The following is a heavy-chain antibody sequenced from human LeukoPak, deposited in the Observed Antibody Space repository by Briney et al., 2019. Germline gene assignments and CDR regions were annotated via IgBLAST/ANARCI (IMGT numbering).Heavy chain of an antibody. CDR2: INSDGSST. Sequence: GGSLRLSCAASGFTFSSYWMHWVRQAPGKGLVWVSRINSDGSSTSYADSVKGRFTISRDNAKNTLYLQMNSLRAEDTAVYYCAKPYGSGYYFFDNWGQGTLVTVSS. D-gene: IGHD6-19*01. J-gene: IGHJ4*02. V-gene: IGHV3-74*01. CDR1: GFTFSSYW. CDR3: AKPYGSGYYFFDN.